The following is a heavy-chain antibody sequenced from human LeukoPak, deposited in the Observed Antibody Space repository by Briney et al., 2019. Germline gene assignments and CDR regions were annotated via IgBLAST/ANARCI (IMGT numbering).Heavy chain of an antibody. CDR3: ARGSSSPGAFGY. V-gene: IGHV4-30-2*02. CDR2: IYHSGST. Sequence: SQTLSLTCTVSGGSISSGGYYWRWIRQPPGKGLEWIGYIYHSGSTYYNPSLKSRVTISVDTSKNQFSLKLSSVTAADTAVYYCARGSSSPGAFGYWGEGTLVTVSS. CDR1: GGSISSGGYY. J-gene: IGHJ4*02. D-gene: IGHD6-6*01.